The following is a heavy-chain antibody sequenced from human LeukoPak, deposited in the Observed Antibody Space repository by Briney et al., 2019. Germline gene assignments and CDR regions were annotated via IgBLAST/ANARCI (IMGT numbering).Heavy chain of an antibody. CDR3: ARSHSTSWYSTDWFDP. CDR1: AFTFSRYA. J-gene: IGHJ5*02. D-gene: IGHD6-13*01. Sequence: GTSLRLSCAASAFTFSRYAMHWVRQAPGKGLEWVAMISLDGTNRNYADSVEGRFTISRDNSKNTLYLQMSSVRPEDTAFYYCARSHSTSWYSTDWFDPWGQGTLVTVSS. CDR2: ISLDGTNR. V-gene: IGHV3-30*04.